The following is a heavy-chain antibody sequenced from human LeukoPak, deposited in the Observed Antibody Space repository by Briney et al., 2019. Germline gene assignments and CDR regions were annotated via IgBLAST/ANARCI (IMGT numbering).Heavy chain of an antibody. CDR2: IIPIFGTA. D-gene: IGHD3-22*01. CDR1: GGTFSSYA. V-gene: IGHV1-69*05. CDR3: ARDHTMIVVLGGY. Sequence: ASVKVSCKASGGTFSSYAISWVRQAPGQGLEWMGGIIPIFGTANYAQKLQGRVTMTTDTSTSTAYMELRSLRSDDTAVYYCARDHTMIVVLGGYWGQGTLVTVSS. J-gene: IGHJ4*02.